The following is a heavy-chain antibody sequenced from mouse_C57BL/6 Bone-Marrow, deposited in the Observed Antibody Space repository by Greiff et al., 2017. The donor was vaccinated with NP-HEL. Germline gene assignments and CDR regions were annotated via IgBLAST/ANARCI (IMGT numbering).Heavy chain of an antibody. CDR3: ARSRDSSGPFDY. V-gene: IGHV1-75*01. J-gene: IGHJ3*01. CDR2: IFPGGGST. Sequence: QIQLQQSGPELVKPGASVKISCKASGYTFTDYYINWVKQRPGQGLEWIGWIFPGGGSTYYNEKFKGKATLTVDQSSSTAYMLLSSLTSEDSAVYLFARSRDSSGPFDYWGQGTLVTVSA. D-gene: IGHD3-2*02. CDR1: GYTFTDYY.